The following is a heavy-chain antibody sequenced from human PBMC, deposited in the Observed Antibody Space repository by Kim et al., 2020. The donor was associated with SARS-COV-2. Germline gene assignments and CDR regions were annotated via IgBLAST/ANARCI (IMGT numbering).Heavy chain of an antibody. CDR3: ARALRAESFRGYYDSSGSVRVYFDY. CDR2: IYSGGST. D-gene: IGHD3-22*01. V-gene: IGHV3-53*01. Sequence: GGSLRLSCAASGFTVSSNYMSWVRQAPGKGLEWVSVIYSGGSTYYADSVKGRFTISRDNSKNTLYLQMNSLRAEDTAVYYCARALRAESFRGYYDSSGSVRVYFDYWGQGTLVTVSS. CDR1: GFTVSSNY. J-gene: IGHJ4*02.